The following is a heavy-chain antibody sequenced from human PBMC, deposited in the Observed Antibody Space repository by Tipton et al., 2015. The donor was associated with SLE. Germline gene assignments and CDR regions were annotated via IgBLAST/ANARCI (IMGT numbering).Heavy chain of an antibody. D-gene: IGHD3-22*01. CDR1: GGSISSGGYY. V-gene: IGHV4-31*03. CDR2: IYYSGST. CDR3: ARVVVVISDAFDI. Sequence: TLSLTCTVSGGSISSGGYYWSWIRQHPGKGLEWIGYIYYSGSTYYNPSLKSRVTISVDTSKNQFSLKLSSVTAADTAVYYCARVVVVISDAFDIWGQGTIVTVSS. J-gene: IGHJ3*02.